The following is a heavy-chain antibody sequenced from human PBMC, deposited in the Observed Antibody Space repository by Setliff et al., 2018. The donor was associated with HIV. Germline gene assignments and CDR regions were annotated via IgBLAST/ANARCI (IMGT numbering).Heavy chain of an antibody. Sequence: ASVKVSCKASGYSFTSYGVSWVRQAPGQGLEWMGWISAYNVNTNYAQKFQGRVTMTEDTSTDTAYMDLSSLRSEDTAVYYCATHPPYRSAWYMRSWGQGTLVTVSS. V-gene: IGHV1-18*01. D-gene: IGHD6-19*01. CDR2: ISAYNVNT. CDR1: GYSFTSYG. J-gene: IGHJ5*02. CDR3: ATHPPYRSAWYMRS.